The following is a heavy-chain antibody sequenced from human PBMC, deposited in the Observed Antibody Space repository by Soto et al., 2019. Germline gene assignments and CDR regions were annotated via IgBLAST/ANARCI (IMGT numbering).Heavy chain of an antibody. Sequence: LSLTCTVSGGSSINYYWTWIRQPPGKGLEWIGYVYSSGHTSYNPSLKSRVTISIDTSKNQFSLKLSSVTAADTAVYYCARALAVPGYYFDYWGQGTLVTVSS. CDR3: ARALAVPGYYFDY. CDR1: GGSSINYY. CDR2: VYSSGHT. V-gene: IGHV4-59*01. D-gene: IGHD6-19*01. J-gene: IGHJ4*02.